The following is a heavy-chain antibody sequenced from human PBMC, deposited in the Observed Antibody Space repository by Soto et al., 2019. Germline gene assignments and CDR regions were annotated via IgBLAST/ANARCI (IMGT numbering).Heavy chain of an antibody. CDR3: ARGYDHVWGSYRPSFDY. V-gene: IGHV4-59*01. CDR1: GGSISSYY. Sequence: SETLSLTCTVSGGSISSYYWSWIRQPPGKGLEWIGYIYYSGSTNYNPSLKSRVTISVDTSKNQFSLKLSSVTAADTAVYYCARGYDHVWGSYRPSFDYWGQGTLVTVSS. D-gene: IGHD3-16*02. CDR2: IYYSGST. J-gene: IGHJ4*02.